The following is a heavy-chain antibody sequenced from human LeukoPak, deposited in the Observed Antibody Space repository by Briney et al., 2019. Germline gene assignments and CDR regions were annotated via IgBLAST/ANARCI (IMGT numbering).Heavy chain of an antibody. CDR1: GFTFSDYA. D-gene: IGHD5-18*01. V-gene: IGHV3-30-3*01. CDR2: ISYDGSNK. J-gene: IGHJ5*02. Sequence: GGSLRLSCAASGFTFSDYAMHWVRQAPGKGLEWVAVISYDGSNKYYADSVKGRFTISRDNSKNTLYLQMNSLRAEDTAVYYCARGVDGYSYGYEDWFDPWGQGTLVTVSS. CDR3: ARGVDGYSYGYEDWFDP.